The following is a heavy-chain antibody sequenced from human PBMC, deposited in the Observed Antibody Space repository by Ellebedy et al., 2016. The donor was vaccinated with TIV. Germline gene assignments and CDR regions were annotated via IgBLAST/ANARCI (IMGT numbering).Heavy chain of an antibody. J-gene: IGHJ5*01. CDR1: GYRFGTYG. Sequence: ASVKVSCXGSGYRFGTYGMHWVCQAPGQRLEWMGWINVANGDTRYSEKFQGRVTITRDTSASTVSMELSSLRSEDTAVYYCARPSRTMAATTDWFDFWGQGTPVTVSS. CDR3: ARPSRTMAATTDWFDF. V-gene: IGHV1-3*01. D-gene: IGHD1-26*01. CDR2: INVANGDT.